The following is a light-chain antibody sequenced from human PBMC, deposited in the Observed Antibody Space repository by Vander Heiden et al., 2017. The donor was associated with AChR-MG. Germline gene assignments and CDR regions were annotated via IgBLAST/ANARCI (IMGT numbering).Light chain of an antibody. CDR1: SSNIGAGYD. J-gene: IGLJ3*02. V-gene: IGLV1-40*01. CDR3: QSYDNSLSAWV. Sequence: QSVLTQPPSVSGAPGQTVTISCTGSSSNIGAGYDVHWYQQVPGTAPKLLIYGNSNRPSGVPDRFSGSKSGTSASLAITGLQAEDEADYYCQSYDNSLSAWVFGGGTKLTVL. CDR2: GNS.